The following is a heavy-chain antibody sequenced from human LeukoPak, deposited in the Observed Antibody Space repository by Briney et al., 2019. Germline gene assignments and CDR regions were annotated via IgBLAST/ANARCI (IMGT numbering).Heavy chain of an antibody. V-gene: IGHV3-23*01. J-gene: IGHJ6*02. CDR3: AKGMGLAHYYFYGMDV. CDR2: IGGADGSI. Sequence: GGSLRLSCAASGFTFSNFAVNWVRQAPGKGLEWVSVIGGADGSIYYADSVKGRFTISRDNSKNTLHLQMTSLRAEDAAIYYCAKGMGLAHYYFYGMDVWGQGTTVTVSS. D-gene: IGHD6-19*01. CDR1: GFTFSNFA.